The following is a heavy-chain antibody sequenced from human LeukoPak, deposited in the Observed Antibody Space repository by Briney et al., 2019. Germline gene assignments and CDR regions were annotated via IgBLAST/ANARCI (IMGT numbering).Heavy chain of an antibody. CDR1: GFTFRSYV. J-gene: IGHJ4*02. CDR3: GKGGGPAPTAT. Sequence: PGGSLRLSCTASGFTFRSYVMTWVRQAPGKGLEWVSSITRSGSQKYFADSVKGRLTISRDNSKNTLYLEMNNLKVDDTARYYCGKGGGPAPTATWGQGTLVIVSS. CDR2: ITRSGSQK. V-gene: IGHV3-23*01.